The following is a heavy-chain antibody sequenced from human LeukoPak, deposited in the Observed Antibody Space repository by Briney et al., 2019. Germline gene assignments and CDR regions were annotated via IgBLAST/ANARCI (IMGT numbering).Heavy chain of an antibody. CDR2: INPNSGGT. J-gene: IGHJ1*01. V-gene: IGHV1-2*02. Sequence: ASVKVSCKASGYTFTGYCMHWVRQAPGQGLEWMGWINPNSGGTNYAQKFQGRVTMTRDTSISTAYMELSRLRSDDTAVYYCARDADFWSGYYAAEYFQHWGQGTLVTVSS. CDR1: GYTFTGYC. D-gene: IGHD3-3*01. CDR3: ARDADFWSGYYAAEYFQH.